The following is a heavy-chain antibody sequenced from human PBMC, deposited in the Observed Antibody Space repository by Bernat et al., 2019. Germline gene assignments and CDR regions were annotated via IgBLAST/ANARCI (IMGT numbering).Heavy chain of an antibody. J-gene: IGHJ4*02. Sequence: QVQLVESGGGVVQYGGSLRLSCAASGFTFMSYGMDWVRQAPGKGLEWVAFIRNDGNKIYYRDSVKGRFTISSDNSKNTLYLQMDSLGAEDTAVYYCARSNPADYWGRGTLVTVSS. CDR1: GFTFMSYG. CDR3: ARSNPADY. CDR2: IRNDGNKI. D-gene: IGHD4-11*01. V-gene: IGHV3-30*02.